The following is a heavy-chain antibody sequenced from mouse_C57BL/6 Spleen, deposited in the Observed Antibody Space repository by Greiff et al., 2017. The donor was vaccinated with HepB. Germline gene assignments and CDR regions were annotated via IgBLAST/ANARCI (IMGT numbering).Heavy chain of an antibody. D-gene: IGHD1-1*01. CDR2: IDPETGGT. CDR3: TRDTTVPFDY. Sequence: QVQLQHSGAELVRPGASVTLSCKASCYTFTDYEMHWVKQTPVHGLEWIGAIDPETGGTAYNQKFKGKAILTADKSSSTAYMELRSLTSEDSAVYYCTRDTTVPFDYWGQGTTLTVSS. J-gene: IGHJ2*01. V-gene: IGHV1-15*01. CDR1: CYTFTDYE.